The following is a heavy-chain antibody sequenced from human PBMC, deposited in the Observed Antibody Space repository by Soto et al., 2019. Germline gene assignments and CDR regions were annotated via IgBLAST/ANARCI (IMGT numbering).Heavy chain of an antibody. J-gene: IGHJ4*02. CDR2: ISSSSSYI. CDR1: GFTFSSYS. V-gene: IGHV3-21*01. D-gene: IGHD5-18*01. CDR3: ARAQPGYSYGYGLGY. Sequence: EVQLVESGGGLVKPGGSLRLSCAASGFTFSSYSMNWVRQAPGKGLEWVSSISSSSSYIYYADSVKGRFTISRDNAKNSLYLQMNSLRAEDTAVYYCARAQPGYSYGYGLGYWRQGTLVTVSS.